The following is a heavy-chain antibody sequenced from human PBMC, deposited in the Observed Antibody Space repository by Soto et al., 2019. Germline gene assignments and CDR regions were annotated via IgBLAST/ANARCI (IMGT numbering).Heavy chain of an antibody. CDR1: GYTFTGYY. CDR2: INPNSGGT. D-gene: IGHD3-3*01. CDR3: ARVGKDFWSGYWSTYYFDY. V-gene: IGHV1-2*04. J-gene: IGHJ4*02. Sequence: ASVKVSFKASGYTFTGYYMHWVRQAPGQGLEWMGWINPNSGGTNYAQKFQGWVTMTRDTSISTAYMELSRLRSDDTAVYYCARVGKDFWSGYWSTYYFDYWGQGTLVTVSS.